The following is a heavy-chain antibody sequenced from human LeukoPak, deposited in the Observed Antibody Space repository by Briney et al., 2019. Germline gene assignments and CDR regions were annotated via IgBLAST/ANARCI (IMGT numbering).Heavy chain of an antibody. CDR1: GFTFSSYS. D-gene: IGHD2-2*01. J-gene: IGHJ4*02. Sequence: GGSLRLSCAASGFTFSSYSMNWVRQAPGKGLEWVSSVSPSRSHTYYADSVKGRFTISRDNAKNSLYLQMNSLRAKDTAVYYCGITMPGAEPDRQIVYWGQGALVTASP. V-gene: IGHV3-21*01. CDR3: GITMPGAEPDRQIVY. CDR2: VSPSRSHT.